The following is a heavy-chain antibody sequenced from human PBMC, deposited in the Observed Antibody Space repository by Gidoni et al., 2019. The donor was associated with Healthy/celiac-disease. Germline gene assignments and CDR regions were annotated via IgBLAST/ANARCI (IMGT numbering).Heavy chain of an antibody. CDR1: GFTFSRYG. V-gene: IGHV3-30*18. CDR3: AKGLRWDSSGYRDWFDP. D-gene: IGHD3-22*01. Sequence: QVQLVESGRGVAQPGRSLRLYCAASGFTFSRYGMHWVRQAPGKGREWVAVISYDGSNKYYADSAKGRFTISRDNSKNTLYLQMNSLRAEDTAVYYCAKGLRWDSSGYRDWFDPWGQGTLVTVSS. CDR2: ISYDGSNK. J-gene: IGHJ5*02.